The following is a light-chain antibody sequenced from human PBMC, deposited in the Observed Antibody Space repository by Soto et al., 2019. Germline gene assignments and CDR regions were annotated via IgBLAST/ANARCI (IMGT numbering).Light chain of an antibody. CDR1: SSDVGGYNY. CDR2: DVS. Sequence: QSALTQPASVSGSPGQSITISCTGTSSDVGGYNYVSWYQQHPGKAPKLMIYDVSNRPSGVSNRFSGSKSGNTASLTISGLQAEDEADYYCSSCTSSSTLGGVVFGGGTKLTVL. CDR3: SSCTSSSTLGGVV. V-gene: IGLV2-14*01. J-gene: IGLJ2*01.